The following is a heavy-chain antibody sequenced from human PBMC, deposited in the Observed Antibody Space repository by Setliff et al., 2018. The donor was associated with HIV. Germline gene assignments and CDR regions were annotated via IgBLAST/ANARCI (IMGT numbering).Heavy chain of an antibody. J-gene: IGHJ1*01. CDR3: VRHGGWYGGSEYFQH. CDR1: GDSIRSTHFY. D-gene: IGHD6-19*01. Sequence: SETLSLTCTVSGDSIRSTHFYWVWIRQPPGRGLEWIGTIYYSGIPYYNPSLKSRVTISVDKSRSQFSLNLTSVTAPDTAVYYCVRHGGWYGGSEYFQHWGHG. CDR2: IYYSGIP. V-gene: IGHV4-39*01.